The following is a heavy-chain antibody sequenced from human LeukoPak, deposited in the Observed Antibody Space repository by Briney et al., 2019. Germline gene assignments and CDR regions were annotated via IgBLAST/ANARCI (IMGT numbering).Heavy chain of an antibody. J-gene: IGHJ4*02. Sequence: SVKVSCKASGGTFSSYAISWVRQAPGQGLEWMGGIIPIFGTANYAQKFQGRVTITADESTSTAYMELSSLRSEDTAVYYCARDPGYCSSTSCYAFDYWGQGTLITVSS. CDR2: IIPIFGTA. D-gene: IGHD2-2*01. CDR3: ARDPGYCSSTSCYAFDY. CDR1: GGTFSSYA. V-gene: IGHV1-69*01.